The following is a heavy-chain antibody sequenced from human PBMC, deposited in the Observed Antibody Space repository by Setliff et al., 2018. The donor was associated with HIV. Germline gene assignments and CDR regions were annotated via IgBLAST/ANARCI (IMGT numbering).Heavy chain of an antibody. D-gene: IGHD2-21*02. CDR3: ARGIVTLGGTLNWFDP. CDR1: GGSISSNNYY. J-gene: IGHJ5*02. Sequence: SETLSLTCTVSGGSISSNNYYWGWIRQPPGKGLEYIGSIYHSGSTNYNPSLKSRVTISVDTSKNQFSLKLSSVTAADTAVYYCARGIVTLGGTLNWFDPWGQGTLVTVSS. V-gene: IGHV4-39*07. CDR2: IYHSGST.